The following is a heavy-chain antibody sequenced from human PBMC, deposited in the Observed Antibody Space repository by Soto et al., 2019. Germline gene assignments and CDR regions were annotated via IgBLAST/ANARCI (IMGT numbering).Heavy chain of an antibody. CDR3: ASSLSDSGSYYLAFDI. V-gene: IGHV5-10-1*01. J-gene: IGHJ3*02. D-gene: IGHD1-26*01. CDR2: IYPSDSYT. Sequence: PGESLKISCKGSGYSFTSYWIGWVRQMPGKGLEWMGMIYPSDSYTNYSPSFQGHVTISADKSISTAYLQWSSLKASDTAMYYCASSLSDSGSYYLAFDIWGQGTMVTVSS. CDR1: GYSFTSYW.